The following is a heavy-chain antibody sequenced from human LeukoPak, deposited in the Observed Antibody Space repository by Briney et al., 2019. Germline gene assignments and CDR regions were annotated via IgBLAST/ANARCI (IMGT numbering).Heavy chain of an antibody. J-gene: IGHJ4*02. V-gene: IGHV3-23*01. D-gene: IGHD3-9*01. CDR2: ISGNGANT. Sequence: GGTLRLSCAASGFTFNNYGMSWVRQAPGKGLEWVAAISGNGANTFYADSVQGRFTISRDNSRSTLYLQMKSLRAEDTALYYCAKIGLLTVNFDFWGQGTLVTVSS. CDR1: GFTFNNYG. CDR3: AKIGLLTVNFDF.